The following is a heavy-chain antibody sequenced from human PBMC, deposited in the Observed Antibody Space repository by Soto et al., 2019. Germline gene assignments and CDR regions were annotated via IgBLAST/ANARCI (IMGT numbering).Heavy chain of an antibody. CDR3: ARGAHENDPRHFDC. D-gene: IGHD1-1*01. Sequence: SVKVSCKASGGTFSSYAISWVRQAPGQGLEWMGGIIPIFGTANYAQKFQGRVTITADESTSAAYMELSSLRSEDTAVYYCARGAHENDPRHFDCWGQGTLVTVSS. CDR2: IIPIFGTA. J-gene: IGHJ4*02. V-gene: IGHV1-69*13. CDR1: GGTFSSYA.